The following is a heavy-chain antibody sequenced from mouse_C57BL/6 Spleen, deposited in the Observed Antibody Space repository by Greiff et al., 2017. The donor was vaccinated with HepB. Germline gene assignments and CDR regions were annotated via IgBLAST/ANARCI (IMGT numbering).Heavy chain of an antibody. V-gene: IGHV5-17*01. CDR1: GFTFGDYG. D-gene: IGHD4-1*01. Sequence: DVKLVESGGGLVKPGGSLKLSCAASGFTFGDYGMHWVRQAPEKGLEWVAYISSGSSTIYYADTVKGRFTISRDNAKNTLFLQMTSLRSEDTAMYYCAREPSLTPFDYWGQGTTLTVSS. CDR2: ISSGSSTI. CDR3: AREPSLTPFDY. J-gene: IGHJ2*01.